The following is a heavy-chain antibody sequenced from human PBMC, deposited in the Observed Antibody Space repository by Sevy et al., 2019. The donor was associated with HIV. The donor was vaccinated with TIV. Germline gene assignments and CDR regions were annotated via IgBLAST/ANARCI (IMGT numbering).Heavy chain of an antibody. V-gene: IGHV4-30-4*01. CDR1: GGSISSGDYY. D-gene: IGHD2-2*01. Sequence: SETLSLTCTVSGGSISSGDYYWSWMRQPPGKGLEWIGYIYYSGTTYYNPSLKSRVTITVDTSKNHFSLNLNSVTAADTAVDYGARYCISTSPHNWFDPWGQGTLVTVSS. J-gene: IGHJ5*02. CDR3: ARYCISTSPHNWFDP. CDR2: IYYSGTT.